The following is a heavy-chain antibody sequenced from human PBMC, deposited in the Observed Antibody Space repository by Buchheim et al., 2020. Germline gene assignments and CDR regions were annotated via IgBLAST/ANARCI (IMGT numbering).Heavy chain of an antibody. Sequence: EVQLLESGGGLVQPGGSLRLSCAASGFTFSSYAMSWVRQAPGKGLEWVSAISGSGGSTYYADSVKGRFTISRDNSKNTLYLQMNSLRAEDTAVYYCAKYTVTSRGGKYYYYYYGMDVWGQGTT. J-gene: IGHJ6*02. CDR1: GFTFSSYA. V-gene: IGHV3-23*01. CDR2: ISGSGGST. D-gene: IGHD4-11*01. CDR3: AKYTVTSRGGKYYYYYYGMDV.